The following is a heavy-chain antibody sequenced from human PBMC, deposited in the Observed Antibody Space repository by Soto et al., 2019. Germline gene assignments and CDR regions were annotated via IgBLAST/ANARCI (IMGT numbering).Heavy chain of an antibody. CDR1: GFTFSSYA. CDR3: AKRPRTIAAAGTAFDY. J-gene: IGHJ4*02. D-gene: IGHD6-13*01. V-gene: IGHV3-23*01. Sequence: GGSLRLSCAASGFTFSSYAMSWVRQAPGKGLEWVSAISGSGGSTYYADSVKGRFTISRDNSKNTLYLQMNSLRAEDTAVYYCAKRPRTIAAAGTAFDYCGQGTLVTVSS. CDR2: ISGSGGST.